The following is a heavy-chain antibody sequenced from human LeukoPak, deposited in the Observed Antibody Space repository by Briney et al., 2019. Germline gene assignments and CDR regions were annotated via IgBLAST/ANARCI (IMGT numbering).Heavy chain of an antibody. CDR3: ARGGYYGSGNDFRFDP. Sequence: SETLSLTCAVYGGSFSGYYWSWIRQPPGKGLEWIGEINHSGSTNYNPSLKSRVSISVDTSKNQFSLKLKSVTAADTAVYYCARGGYYGSGNDFRFDPWGQGTLVTVSS. CDR1: GGSFSGYY. CDR2: INHSGST. J-gene: IGHJ5*02. D-gene: IGHD3-10*01. V-gene: IGHV4-34*01.